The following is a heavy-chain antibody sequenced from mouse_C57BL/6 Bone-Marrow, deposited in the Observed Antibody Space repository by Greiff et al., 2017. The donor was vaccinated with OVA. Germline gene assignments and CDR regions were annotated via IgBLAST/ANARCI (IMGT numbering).Heavy chain of an antibody. CDR3: TRGDTTVVEEFAY. J-gene: IGHJ3*01. V-gene: IGHV1-15*01. CDR1: GYTFTDYE. D-gene: IGHD1-1*01. CDR2: IDPETGGT. Sequence: VQLQQSGAELVRPGASVTLSCKASGYTFTDYEMHWVKQTPVHGLEWIGAIDPETGGTAYNQKFKGKAILTADKSSSTAYMELRSLTSEDSAVYYCTRGDTTVVEEFAYWGQGTLVTVSA.